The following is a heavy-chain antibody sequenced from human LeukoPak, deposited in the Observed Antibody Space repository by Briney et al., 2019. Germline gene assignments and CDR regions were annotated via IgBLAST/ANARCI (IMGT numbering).Heavy chain of an antibody. CDR1: GYTFTGYY. J-gene: IGHJ5*02. Sequence: GASVKVSCKASGYTFTGYYMHWVRQAPGQGLEWMGWINPNSGGTNYVQKFQGRVTMTRDTSISTAYMELSRLRSDDTAVYYCARGRGYSYGSNWFDPWGQGTLVTVSS. V-gene: IGHV1-2*02. CDR2: INPNSGGT. D-gene: IGHD5-18*01. CDR3: ARGRGYSYGSNWFDP.